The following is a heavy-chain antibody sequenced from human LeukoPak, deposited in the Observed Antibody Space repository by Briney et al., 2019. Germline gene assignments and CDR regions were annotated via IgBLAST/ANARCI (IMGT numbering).Heavy chain of an antibody. J-gene: IGHJ4*02. CDR2: IGGSGGST. CDR3: AKTSEWDYFDY. CDR1: GFTVSSYA. V-gene: IGHV3-23*01. Sequence: GGSLRLSCAASGFTVSSYAMSWVRQAPGKGLEWVSVIGGSGGSTYYADSVKGRFTISRDNSKNTLYLQMNSLSAEDTAVYYCAKTSEWDYFDYWGQGTLVTVSS. D-gene: IGHD2-8*01.